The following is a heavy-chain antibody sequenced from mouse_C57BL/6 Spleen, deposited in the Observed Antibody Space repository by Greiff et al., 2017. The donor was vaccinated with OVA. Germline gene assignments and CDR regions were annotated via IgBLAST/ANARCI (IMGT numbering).Heavy chain of an antibody. CDR3: ARHEVPLAQGYFDV. D-gene: IGHD6-1*01. CDR2: FYPGSGSI. V-gene: IGHV1-62-2*01. J-gene: IGHJ1*03. Sequence: QVQLQQSGAELVKPGASVKLSCKASGYTFTEYTIHWVKQRSGQGLEWSGWFYPGSGSIKYNEKFKDKATLTADKSSSPVYMELSRLTSEDSAVYFCARHEVPLAQGYFDVWGTGTTVTVSS. CDR1: GYTFTEYT.